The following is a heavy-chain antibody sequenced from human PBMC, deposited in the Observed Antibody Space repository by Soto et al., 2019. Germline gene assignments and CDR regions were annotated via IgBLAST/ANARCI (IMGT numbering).Heavy chain of an antibody. CDR1: GGSISSYY. V-gene: IGHV4-59*01. CDR2: IYYSGST. D-gene: IGHD2-2*01. J-gene: IGHJ5*02. CDR3: ARLGYCMSISCYVRDNWFVP. Sequence: SETLSLTCTVSGGSISSYYWSWIRQPPGKGLEWIGYIYYSGSTNYNPSLKSRVTISVDTSKNQFSLKLSSVTAADTAVYYCARLGYCMSISCYVRDNWFVPWGQGTLVNLSS.